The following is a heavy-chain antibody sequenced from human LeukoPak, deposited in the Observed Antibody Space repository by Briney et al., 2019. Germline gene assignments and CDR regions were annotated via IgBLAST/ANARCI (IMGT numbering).Heavy chain of an antibody. V-gene: IGHV4-59*01. D-gene: IGHD2-21*02. CDR3: ARKVTRKGGDAFDI. Sequence: SETLSLTCTVSGDSISSYYWSWIRQPPGRGPEWIGYIYYSGSTNYNPSLKSRVTISIDTSKSQFSLKLSSVTAAYTAVYYCARKVTRKGGDAFDIWGQGTMVTVSS. CDR2: IYYSGST. J-gene: IGHJ3*02. CDR1: GDSISSYY.